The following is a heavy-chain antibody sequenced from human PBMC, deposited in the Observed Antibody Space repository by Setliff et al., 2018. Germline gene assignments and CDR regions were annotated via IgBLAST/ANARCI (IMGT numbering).Heavy chain of an antibody. CDR3: ARGGLHFWGGYYFS. V-gene: IGHV1-69*13. CDR1: GDTFSTNV. Sequence: SVKVSCKASGDTFSTNVLSWVRQAPGQGLEWMGGIIPVFGTPNYAQKFQGRVTITADESTSTAYMELSSLRSDDTAMYYCARGGLHFWGGYYFSWGQGTLVTVSS. D-gene: IGHD3-3*02. CDR2: IIPVFGTP. J-gene: IGHJ4*02.